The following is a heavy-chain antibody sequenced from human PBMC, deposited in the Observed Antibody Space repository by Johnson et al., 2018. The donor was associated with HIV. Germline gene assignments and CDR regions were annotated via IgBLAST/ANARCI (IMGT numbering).Heavy chain of an antibody. CDR2: IYSGGST. J-gene: IGHJ3*02. D-gene: IGHD3-22*01. V-gene: IGHV3-66*01. Sequence: VQLVESGGGLVQPGGYLRLSCVASGFIVSSNYMSWVRQAPGKGLEWVSVIYSGGSTYYADSVKGRFTISRDNSKNTLYLQINSLRAEDTAVYYCARDPHYYDSNDAFDIWGQGTMVTVSS. CDR3: ARDPHYYDSNDAFDI. CDR1: GFIVSSNY.